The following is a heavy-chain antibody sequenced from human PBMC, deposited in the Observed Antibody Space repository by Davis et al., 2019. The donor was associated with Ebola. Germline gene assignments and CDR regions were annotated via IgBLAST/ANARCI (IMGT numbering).Heavy chain of an antibody. CDR2: INPHNGNT. J-gene: IGHJ4*02. D-gene: IGHD1-1*01. V-gene: IGHV1-18*04. Sequence: ASVKVSCKASGYTFTDYFIHWVRQAPGQGLEWMGWINPHNGNTNYAQNVQGRVTMTTDTSTSTAYMEVGSLRSDDTAVYYCARAQFPTTSDHWGQGTLVTVSS. CDR1: GYTFTDYF. CDR3: ARAQFPTTSDH.